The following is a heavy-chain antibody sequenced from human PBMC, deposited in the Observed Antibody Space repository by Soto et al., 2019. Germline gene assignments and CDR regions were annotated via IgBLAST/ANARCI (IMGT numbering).Heavy chain of an antibody. Sequence: SCKASGGTFSSYAMSWVLQAPGKGLEWVSAISGSGGSTYYADSVKGRFTISRDNSKNTLYLQMNSLRAEDTAVYYCTKALPEQQLDENYYYYGMDVWGQGTTVTVSS. J-gene: IGHJ6*02. V-gene: IGHV3-23*01. D-gene: IGHD6-13*01. CDR1: GGTFSSYA. CDR3: TKALPEQQLDENYYYYGMDV. CDR2: ISGSGGST.